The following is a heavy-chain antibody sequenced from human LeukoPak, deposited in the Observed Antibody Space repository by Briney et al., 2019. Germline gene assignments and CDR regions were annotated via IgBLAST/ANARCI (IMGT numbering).Heavy chain of an antibody. D-gene: IGHD6-19*01. CDR3: AKSSELQWLDPFFDY. CDR2: ISGSGGST. CDR1: GFTFSTYT. Sequence: GGSLRLSCAASGFTFSTYTMSWVRQAPGKGLEWVSAISGSGGSTYYADSVKGRFTISRDNSKNTLYLQMNSLRAEDTAVYYCAKSSELQWLDPFFDYWGQGTLVTVSS. V-gene: IGHV3-23*01. J-gene: IGHJ4*02.